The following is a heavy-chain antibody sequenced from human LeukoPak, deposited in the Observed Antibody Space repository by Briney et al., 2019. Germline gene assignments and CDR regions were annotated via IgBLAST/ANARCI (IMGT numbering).Heavy chain of an antibody. D-gene: IGHD3-10*01. Sequence: GGSLRLSCATSGFTFSNYEVNWVRQAPGKGLEWVSYISSSGSTIYYADSVKGRFTISRDNAKNSLYLQMNTLRAEDTAVYYCARDKTMVNNYYYGMDVWGQGTTVTVSS. CDR2: ISSSGSTI. J-gene: IGHJ6*02. CDR3: ARDKTMVNNYYYGMDV. V-gene: IGHV3-48*03. CDR1: GFTFSNYE.